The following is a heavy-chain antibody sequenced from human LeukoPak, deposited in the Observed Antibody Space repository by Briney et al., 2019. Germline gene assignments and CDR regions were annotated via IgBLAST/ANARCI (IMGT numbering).Heavy chain of an antibody. V-gene: IGHV1-2*02. D-gene: IGHD3-10*01. J-gene: IGHJ4*02. CDR1: GYTFTGYY. Sequence: ASVKVSCKASGYTFTGYYMHWVRQAPGQGLEWMGWINPNSGGTNYAQKFQGRVTMTRDTSISTAYMELSRLRSDDTAVYYCARAPSNMVRGVDFDYWGQGTLVTVSS. CDR2: INPNSGGT. CDR3: ARAPSNMVRGVDFDY.